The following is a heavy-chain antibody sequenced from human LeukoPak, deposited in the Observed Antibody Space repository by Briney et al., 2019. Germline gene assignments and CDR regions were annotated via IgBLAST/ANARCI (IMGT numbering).Heavy chain of an antibody. Sequence: PSETLSLTCTVSGGSISSSSYYWGWIRQPPGKGLEWIGSIYYSGSTNYNPSLKSRVTISVDTSKNQFSLKLSSVTAADTAVYYCARHEELLRNFDYWGQGTLVTVSS. D-gene: IGHD1-26*01. V-gene: IGHV4-39*01. CDR2: IYYSGST. CDR1: GGSISSSSYY. J-gene: IGHJ4*02. CDR3: ARHEELLRNFDY.